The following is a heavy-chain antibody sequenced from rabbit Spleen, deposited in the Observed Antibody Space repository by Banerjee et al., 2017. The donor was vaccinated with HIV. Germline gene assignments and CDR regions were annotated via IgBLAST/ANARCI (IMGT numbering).Heavy chain of an antibody. J-gene: IGHJ2*01. CDR3: ARNYVNAFDP. Sequence: EESGGDLVKPEGSLTLTCTASGFTLSSSYWICWVRQASGKGLEWLACIYVGSGGYTYYANWAKGRFTISKTSSTTVDLKMTSLTAADTATYFCARNYVNAFDPWGQGTLVTVS. D-gene: IGHD1-1*01. CDR2: IYVGSGGYT. V-gene: IGHV1S45*01. CDR1: GFTLSSSYW.